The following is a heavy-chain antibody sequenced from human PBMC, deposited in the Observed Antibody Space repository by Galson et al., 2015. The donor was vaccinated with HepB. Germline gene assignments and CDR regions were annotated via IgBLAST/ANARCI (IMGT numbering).Heavy chain of an antibody. V-gene: IGHV3-30-3*01. Sequence: SLRLSCAASGFTFSSYAMHWVRQAPGKGLEWVAVISYDGSNKYYADSVKGRFTISRDNSKNTLYLQMNSLRAEDTAVYYCARAERGYGDLEAFDYWGQGTLVTVSS. CDR3: ARAERGYGDLEAFDY. J-gene: IGHJ4*02. CDR2: ISYDGSNK. CDR1: GFTFSSYA. D-gene: IGHD4-17*01.